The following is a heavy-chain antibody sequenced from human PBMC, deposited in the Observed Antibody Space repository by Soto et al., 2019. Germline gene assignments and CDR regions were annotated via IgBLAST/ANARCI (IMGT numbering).Heavy chain of an antibody. CDR1: GFTFSSYA. D-gene: IGHD1-7*01. CDR2: ISYDGSNK. J-gene: IGHJ4*02. Sequence: PGGSLRLSCAASGFTFSSYAMHWVRQAPGKGLEWVAVISYDGSNKYYADSVKGRFTISRDNSKNTLYLQMNSLRAEDTAVYYCAKDLSFTGTTSFDYWGQGTLVTVSS. V-gene: IGHV3-30-3*01. CDR3: AKDLSFTGTTSFDY.